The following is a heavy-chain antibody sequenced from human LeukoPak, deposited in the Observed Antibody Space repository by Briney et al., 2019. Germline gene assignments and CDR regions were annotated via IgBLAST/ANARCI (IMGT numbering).Heavy chain of an antibody. J-gene: IGHJ4*02. Sequence: GRSLRLSCAASGFTFSSYAMHWVRQAPGKGLEWVAVISYDGSNKYYADSVKGRLTISRDNSKNTLYLQMNSLRAEDTAVYYCAKEYGSGSYSDFDYWGQGTLVTVSS. V-gene: IGHV3-30*04. CDR1: GFTFSSYA. CDR2: ISYDGSNK. CDR3: AKEYGSGSYSDFDY. D-gene: IGHD3-10*01.